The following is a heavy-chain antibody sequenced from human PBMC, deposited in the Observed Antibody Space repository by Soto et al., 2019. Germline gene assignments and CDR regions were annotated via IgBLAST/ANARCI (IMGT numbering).Heavy chain of an antibody. CDR3: ARGRYCLTGRCFPNWFDS. V-gene: IGHV4-30-4*01. CDR2: VYKSATT. Sequence: SETLSLTCSVSGDSISNLDYFWAWIRQPPGQALEYIGYVYKSATTYYNPSFESRVAISVDTSKSQFSLNVTSVTAADTAVYFCARGRYCLTGRCFPNWFDSWGQGALVTVSS. J-gene: IGHJ5*01. CDR1: GDSISNLDYF. D-gene: IGHD7-27*01.